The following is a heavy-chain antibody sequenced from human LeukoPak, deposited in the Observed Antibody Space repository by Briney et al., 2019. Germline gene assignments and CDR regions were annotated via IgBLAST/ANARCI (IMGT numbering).Heavy chain of an antibody. CDR3: ARQVPVRKMYDILTGCYDY. CDR2: IYYSGST. D-gene: IGHD3-9*01. CDR1: GGSISSSSYY. Sequence: PSETLSLTCTVSGGSISSSSYYWGWIRQPPGKGLEWIGSIYYSGSTYYNPSLKSRVTISVDTSKNQFSLKLSSVTAADTAVYYCARQVPVRKMYDILTGCYDYWGQGTLVTVSS. J-gene: IGHJ4*02. V-gene: IGHV4-39*01.